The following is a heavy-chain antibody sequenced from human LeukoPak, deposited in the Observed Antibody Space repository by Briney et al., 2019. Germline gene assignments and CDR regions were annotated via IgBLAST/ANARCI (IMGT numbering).Heavy chain of an antibody. V-gene: IGHV3-23*01. CDR2: IIGSGGST. CDR1: GFTFSSYA. D-gene: IGHD2/OR15-2a*01. J-gene: IGHJ4*02. Sequence: GGSLRLSCAASGFTFSSYAMRWVRQAPGKGLEWVSAIIGSGGSTYYADSVKGRFTISRDNSKTTVYLQMNSLRAEDTAVYYCAGDRFLGDYWGQGSLVTVSS. CDR3: AGDRFLGDY.